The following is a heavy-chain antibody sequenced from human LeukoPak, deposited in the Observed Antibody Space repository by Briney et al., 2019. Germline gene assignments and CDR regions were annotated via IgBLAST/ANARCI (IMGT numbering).Heavy chain of an antibody. CDR1: GDSIRNYY. CDR3: AGSYTSDWSYYFHY. Sequence: PSETLSLTCTVSGDSIRNYYWNWIRQPPGKGLEWTGYISYIGSTNYNPSLDSRVTISLDTSKNQFSLKLRSVTAADTAVYYCAGSYTSDWSYYFHYWGQGALVTVSS. D-gene: IGHD6-19*01. CDR2: ISYIGST. J-gene: IGHJ4*02. V-gene: IGHV4-59*08.